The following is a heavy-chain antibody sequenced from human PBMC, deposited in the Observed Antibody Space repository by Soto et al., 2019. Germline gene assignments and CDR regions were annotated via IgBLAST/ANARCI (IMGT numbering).Heavy chain of an antibody. V-gene: IGHV3-21*01. CDR1: GFTFTHYH. Sequence: EVQLVESGGGLVEPGGSLTLSCAASGFTFTHYHMNWVRQAPGKGLEWISSIGGGGNDIYYADSLEGRFTISRDNAQNSLYLQMNSLRDEDTAVYYCALAPVAGVTGPVWGQGTLVTVS. J-gene: IGHJ4*02. CDR2: IGGGGNDI. D-gene: IGHD6-19*01. CDR3: ALAPVAGVTGPV.